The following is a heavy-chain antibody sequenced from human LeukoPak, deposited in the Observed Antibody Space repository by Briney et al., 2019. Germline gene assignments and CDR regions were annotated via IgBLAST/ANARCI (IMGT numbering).Heavy chain of an antibody. J-gene: IGHJ3*02. CDR3: ARQSESSSNNWRRAFDI. D-gene: IGHD1-1*01. CDR1: GGSISSGDYY. CDR2: IHYSGST. V-gene: IGHV4-61*08. Sequence: PSQTLSLTCTVSGGSISSGDYYWSWIRQPPGKGLEWIGYIHYSGSTDYNPSLESRVTISVDSSKKQFSLKLSAVTAADTAVYYCARQSESSSNNWRRAFDIWGQGTVVTVSS.